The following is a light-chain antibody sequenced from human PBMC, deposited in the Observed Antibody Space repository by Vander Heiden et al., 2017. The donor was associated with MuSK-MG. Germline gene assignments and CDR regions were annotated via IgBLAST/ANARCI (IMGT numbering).Light chain of an antibody. Sequence: QSVLTQPPSVSDAPGQRVTISCSGGSSNVGKHAVTWYQHLPGRTPKVVIFYNDLLPSGVSDRFSGSQSGTSASLAISGLQSEDEADYYCAAWDDRVNGRVFGGGTKLTVL. V-gene: IGLV1-36*01. J-gene: IGLJ3*02. CDR2: YND. CDR3: AAWDDRVNGRV. CDR1: SSNVGKHA.